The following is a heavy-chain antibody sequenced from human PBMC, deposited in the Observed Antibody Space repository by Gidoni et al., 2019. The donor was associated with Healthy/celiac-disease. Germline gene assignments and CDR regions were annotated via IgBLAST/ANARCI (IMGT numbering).Heavy chain of an antibody. V-gene: IGHV3-30*03. D-gene: IGHD2-2*01. CDR1: GFTFSSYG. CDR3: ASTNYYYYYMDV. CDR2: ISYDGSNK. Sequence: QVQLVESGGGVVQPGRSLRLSCAASGFTFSSYGMHWVRQAPGKGLEWVAVISYDGSNKYYADSVKGRFTISRDNSKNTLYLQMNSLRAEDTAVYYCASTNYYYYYMDVWGKGTTVTVSS. J-gene: IGHJ6*03.